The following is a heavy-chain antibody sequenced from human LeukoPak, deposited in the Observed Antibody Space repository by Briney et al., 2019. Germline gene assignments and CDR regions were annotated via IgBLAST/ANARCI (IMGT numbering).Heavy chain of an antibody. CDR3: AKSLDY. Sequence: PGGSLRLSCAASGFTFSSYSMNWVRQAPGKGLEWVANIKEDGSQTYYVDSAKGRFTISRDNAKNSLYLQMDSLRVEDTAIYYCAKSLDYWGRGTLVTVSS. J-gene: IGHJ4*02. CDR1: GFTFSSYS. CDR2: IKEDGSQT. V-gene: IGHV3-7*01.